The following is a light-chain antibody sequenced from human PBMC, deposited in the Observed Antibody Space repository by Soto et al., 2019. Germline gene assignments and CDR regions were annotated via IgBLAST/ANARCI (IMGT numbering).Light chain of an antibody. V-gene: IGKV3-11*01. J-gene: IGKJ1*01. CDR3: QHYVTSLTT. Sequence: EIVFTQSPDTLSLSPGEGATLSCMASQSVGSFLAWYQQKPGQAPRLLIYDTSIRATGIPARFSGSGSGTDYTLTISSLEPEDFAVYYCQHYVTSLTTFGQGTKVDIK. CDR1: QSVGSF. CDR2: DTS.